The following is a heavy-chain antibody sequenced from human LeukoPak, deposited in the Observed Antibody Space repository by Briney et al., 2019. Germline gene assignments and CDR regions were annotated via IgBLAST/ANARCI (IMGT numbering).Heavy chain of an antibody. V-gene: IGHV4-59*01. CDR2: MSSSGTT. J-gene: IGHJ4*02. CDR3: ARGRDNLDY. Sequence: PSETLSLTCTVSGASIGGYSWSWVRQTPGKRLEWIAYMSSSGTTKYSPSLKCRVTISLDTSKNQVSLNLRTVTAADTAMYYCARGRDNLDYWGQGIHVTVSS. CDR1: GASIGGYS. D-gene: IGHD5-24*01.